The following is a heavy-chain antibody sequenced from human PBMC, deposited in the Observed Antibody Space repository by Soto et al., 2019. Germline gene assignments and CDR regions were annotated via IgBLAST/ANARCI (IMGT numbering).Heavy chain of an antibody. V-gene: IGHV3-11*06. CDR1: GFTFSDYY. CDR3: ARGFSLYCSGGSCYFDF. D-gene: IGHD2-15*01. CDR2: VSSGSVYT. J-gene: IGHJ4*02. Sequence: PGGSLRLSCAASGFTFSDYYMSWIRQAPGKGLEWVSYVSSGSVYTNYADSVKGRFTISRDNAKNSLYLQMNSLSAEDTAVYYCARGFSLYCSGGSCYFDFWGQGTMVTVSS.